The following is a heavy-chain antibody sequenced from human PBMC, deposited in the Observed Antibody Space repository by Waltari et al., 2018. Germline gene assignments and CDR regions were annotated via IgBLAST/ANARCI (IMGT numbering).Heavy chain of an antibody. J-gene: IGHJ4*02. CDR2: IWYDGSNK. CDR3: ARGIYYFDY. CDR1: GFTFSSYG. Sequence: QVQLVESGGGVVQPGRSLRLSCAASGFTFSSYGMHWVRQAPGKGLEWVAVIWYDGSNKYYADSVKGRFTISRDNSKNTLYLQMNSLRAEDTAVYYCARGIYYFDYWGQGTLVTVSS. D-gene: IGHD3-3*01. V-gene: IGHV3-33*01.